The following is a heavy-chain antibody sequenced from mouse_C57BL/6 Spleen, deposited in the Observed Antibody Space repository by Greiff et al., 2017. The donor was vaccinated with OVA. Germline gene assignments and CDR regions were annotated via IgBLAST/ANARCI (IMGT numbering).Heavy chain of an antibody. CDR3: ARSNSNFLDY. V-gene: IGHV1-61*01. J-gene: IGHJ2*01. D-gene: IGHD2-5*01. Sequence: QVQLQQSGAELVRPGSSVKLSCKASGYTFTSYWMDWVKQRPGQGLEWIGNIYPSDSETHYNQKFKDKATLTVDKSSSTAYMQLSSLTSEDSAVYYCARSNSNFLDYWGQGTTLTVSS. CDR1: GYTFTSYW. CDR2: IYPSDSET.